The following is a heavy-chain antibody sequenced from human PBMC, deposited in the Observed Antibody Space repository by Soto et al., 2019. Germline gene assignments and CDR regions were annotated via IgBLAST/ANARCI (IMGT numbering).Heavy chain of an antibody. J-gene: IGHJ5*02. Sequence: QVQLVQSGAEVKKPGASVKVSCKTSGYTFTSYDIHWVRQATGQGPEWMGWMNPNSGNPVYAQKFQGRITMTRNTSMSTAYMELSSLRPEDTAVYYCARTRFGAVAGTWGQGTLVTVSS. CDR1: GYTFTSYD. D-gene: IGHD6-19*01. CDR3: ARTRFGAVAGT. CDR2: MNPNSGNP. V-gene: IGHV1-8*01.